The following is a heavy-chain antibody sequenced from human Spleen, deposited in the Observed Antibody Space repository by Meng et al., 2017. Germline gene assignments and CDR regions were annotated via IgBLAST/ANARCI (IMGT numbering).Heavy chain of an antibody. J-gene: IGHJ3*02. D-gene: IGHD4-17*01. V-gene: IGHV3-48*04. CDR2: ISGSGST. CDR3: ARSFYGRDVFDI. Sequence: GESLKISCAASGFTFSSYGMTWVRQAPGKGLEWVSEISGSGSTYYADSVQGRFTVSRDDAKKSVFLQMNSLRAEDTAVYYCARSFYGRDVFDIWGQGTMVTVSS. CDR1: GFTFSSYG.